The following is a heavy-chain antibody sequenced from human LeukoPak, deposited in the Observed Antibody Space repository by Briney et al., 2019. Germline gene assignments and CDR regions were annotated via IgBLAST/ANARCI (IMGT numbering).Heavy chain of an antibody. CDR2: INSDGSST. CDR3: ARVLGGLLTFEY. Sequence: GRSLRLSCAASGFTFSNYWMHWVRQVPGKGLFWVSRINSDGSSTTYADSVKGRITISGDNAKNSLYLQMNSLRAEDTAVYYCARVLGGLLTFEYWGQGTLVTVSS. CDR1: GFTFSNYW. D-gene: IGHD3-16*01. V-gene: IGHV3-74*01. J-gene: IGHJ4*02.